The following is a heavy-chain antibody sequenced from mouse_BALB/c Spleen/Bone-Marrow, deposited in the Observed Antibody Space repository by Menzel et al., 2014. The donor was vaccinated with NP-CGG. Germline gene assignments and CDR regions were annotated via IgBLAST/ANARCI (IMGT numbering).Heavy chain of an antibody. J-gene: IGHJ2*01. CDR3: ARYDYYGSSFFDY. D-gene: IGHD1-1*01. CDR2: INPYNGAT. Sequence: VQLQQSGPELVKPGASVKISCKASGYSFTGYYMHWVKQSHVKSLEWIGRINPYNGATSYNQSFKDKASLTVDKSSSTAYMELHSLTSEDSAVYYCARYDYYGSSFFDYWGQGTTLTVSS. CDR1: GYSFTGYY. V-gene: IGHV1-31*01.